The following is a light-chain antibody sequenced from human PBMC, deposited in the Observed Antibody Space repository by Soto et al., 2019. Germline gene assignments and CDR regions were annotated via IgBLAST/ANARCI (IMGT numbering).Light chain of an antibody. V-gene: IGKV1-33*01. CDR1: QDISNY. J-gene: IGKJ2*01. Sequence: DIQMTQSPSSLSASVGGRFTITCQASQDISNYLNWYQQKPGKAPKLLIYDASNLETGVPSRFSGSGSGTDFTFTISSLQPEDIATYYCQQYDNLPYTFGQGTKLEIK. CDR3: QQYDNLPYT. CDR2: DAS.